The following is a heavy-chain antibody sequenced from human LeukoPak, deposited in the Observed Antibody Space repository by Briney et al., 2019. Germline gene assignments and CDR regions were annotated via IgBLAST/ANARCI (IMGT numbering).Heavy chain of an antibody. CDR1: GFTFSTYA. CDR3: ASHQLDRTTMTLAPFQH. D-gene: IGHD4-17*01. CDR2: LSGSGTGT. J-gene: IGHJ1*01. Sequence: GGSLRLSCAASGFTFSTYAMAWVRQAPGKGLQWGSSLSGSGTGTYYGDSVKGRFIISRDNSKNSLYLQMDSLRAEDTAIYYCASHQLDRTTMTLAPFQHWGQGTLVTVSS. V-gene: IGHV3-23*01.